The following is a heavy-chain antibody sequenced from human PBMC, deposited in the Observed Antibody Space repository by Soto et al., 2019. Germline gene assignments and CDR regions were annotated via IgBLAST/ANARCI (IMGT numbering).Heavy chain of an antibody. V-gene: IGHV4-39*01. CDR3: TVYSNYDYGMDV. D-gene: IGHD4-4*01. CDR2: IYYSGST. Sequence: SETLSLTCTVSVGSISSSSYYWGWIRQPPGKGLEWIGSIYYSGSTYYNPSLKSRVTISVDTSKNQFSLKLSSVTAADTAVYYCTVYSNYDYGMDVWGQGTTVTVSS. J-gene: IGHJ6*02. CDR1: VGSISSSSYY.